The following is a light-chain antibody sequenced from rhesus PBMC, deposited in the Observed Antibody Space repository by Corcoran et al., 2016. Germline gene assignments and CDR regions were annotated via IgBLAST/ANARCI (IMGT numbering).Light chain of an antibody. V-gene: IGLV7-88*01. J-gene: IGLJ6*01. Sequence: QAVVTQEPSLTVSPGGTVTLTCGSSAGAVTGSHYPYWFQQKPGQAPRTLIYDTSSRVSWAPTRFSGSLLGGKAALTLSNAQPEDAAEYYCWLHYSCSHVFGSGTKLTVL. CDR3: WLHYSCSHV. CDR2: DTS. CDR1: AGAVTGSHY.